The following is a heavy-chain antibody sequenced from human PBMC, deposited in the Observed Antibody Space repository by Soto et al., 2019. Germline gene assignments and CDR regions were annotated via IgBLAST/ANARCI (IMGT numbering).Heavy chain of an antibody. V-gene: IGHV3-30-3*01. D-gene: IGHD1-1*01. CDR2: MSYGGNNK. CDR3: ARDSWNNYYGMDV. J-gene: IGHJ6*02. Sequence: GWSLRLSCASSAFTFISYAMNWVRQAPGKGLEWVAVMSYGGNNKYYVDSVKGRFTISRDNSKNTLYLQMNSLSPEDTAVYYCARDSWNNYYGMDVWGQGTTVTVSS. CDR1: AFTFISYA.